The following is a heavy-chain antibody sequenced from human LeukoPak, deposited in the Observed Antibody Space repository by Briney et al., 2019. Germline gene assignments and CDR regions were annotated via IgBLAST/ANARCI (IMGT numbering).Heavy chain of an antibody. CDR1: GFTFSSYS. CDR3: ARSPSERGYSYGLDY. V-gene: IGHV3-21*01. Sequence: GGSLRLSCAASGFTFSSYSMNWVRQAPGKGLEWVSSISSSSSYIYYADSVKGRFTISRDNAKNSLYLQMNSLRAEDTAVYYCARSPSERGYSYGLDYWGQGTLVTVSS. D-gene: IGHD5-18*01. CDR2: ISSSSSYI. J-gene: IGHJ4*02.